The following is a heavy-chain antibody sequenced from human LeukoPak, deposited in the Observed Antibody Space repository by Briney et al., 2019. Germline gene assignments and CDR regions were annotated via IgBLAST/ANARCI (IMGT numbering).Heavy chain of an antibody. D-gene: IGHD3-22*01. CDR1: GYSISSGYY. CDR3: ARTVVVTIYYYYYMDV. J-gene: IGHJ6*03. V-gene: IGHV4-38-2*02. CDR2: IYHSGST. Sequence: PSETLSLTCTASGYSISSGYYWGWIRQPPGKGLEWIGSIYHSGSTYYNPSLKSRVTISVDTSKSQFSLELSSVTAADTAVYYCARTVVVTIYYYYYMDVWGKGTTVTVSS.